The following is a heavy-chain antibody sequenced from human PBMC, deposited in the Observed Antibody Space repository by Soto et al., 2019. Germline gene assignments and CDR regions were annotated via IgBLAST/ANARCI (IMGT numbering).Heavy chain of an antibody. J-gene: IGHJ6*02. D-gene: IGHD6-13*01. CDR1: GFTFSSYS. V-gene: IGHV3-21*01. CDR2: ISSSSSYI. CDR3: ARDRGAYSSSHIYYSYYGMDV. Sequence: EVQLVESGGGLVKPGGSLRLSCAASGFTFSSYSMNWVRQAPGKGLEWVSSISSSSSYIYYADSVKGRFTISRDNAKNSLSLQINSLRAEDTAVYYCARDRGAYSSSHIYYSYYGMDVWGQGTTVTVSS.